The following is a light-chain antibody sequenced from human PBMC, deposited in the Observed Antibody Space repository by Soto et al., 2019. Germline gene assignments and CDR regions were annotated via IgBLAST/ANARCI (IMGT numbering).Light chain of an antibody. V-gene: IGLV3-21*04. CDR3: QVWYSSSDHQVV. Sequence: SYELTQPPSVSEAPGQTARITCGGNKIGSKSVHWYQQKPGQAPVLVIYYDSDRSSGIPERFCGYKSGNTATLTISRVEAGDEADYYCQVWYSSSDHQVVFGGGTKLTVL. CDR1: KIGSKS. CDR2: YDS. J-gene: IGLJ2*01.